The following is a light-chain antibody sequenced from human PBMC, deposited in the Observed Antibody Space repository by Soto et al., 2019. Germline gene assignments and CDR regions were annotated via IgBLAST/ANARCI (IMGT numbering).Light chain of an antibody. CDR2: GAS. J-gene: IGKJ4*01. CDR1: QNINNN. CDR3: QQYNNWPLT. Sequence: EIVMTQSPATLSVSPGERATLSCRASQNINNNLAWYQQKPGQGPRLLIYGASSRATGMPARFSGSGSGTGVTLTISSLQSEDFAIYYCQQYNNWPLTFGGGTKVEIK. V-gene: IGKV3-15*01.